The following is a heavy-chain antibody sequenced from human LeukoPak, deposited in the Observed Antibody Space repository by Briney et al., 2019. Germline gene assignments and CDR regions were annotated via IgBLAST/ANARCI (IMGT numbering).Heavy chain of an antibody. V-gene: IGHV3-21*01. J-gene: IGHJ3*02. CDR1: GFTFSSYS. Sequence: GSLRLSCAASGFTFSSYSMNWVRQAPGKGLEWVSSISSSSSYIYYADSVKGRFTISRDNAKNSLYLQMNSLRAEDTAVYYCARVRYSSGWYGGAFDIWGQGTMVTVSS. CDR2: ISSSSSYI. CDR3: ARVRYSSGWYGGAFDI. D-gene: IGHD6-19*01.